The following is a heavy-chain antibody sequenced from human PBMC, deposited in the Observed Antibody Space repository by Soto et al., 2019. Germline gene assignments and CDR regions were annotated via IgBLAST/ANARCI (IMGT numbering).Heavy chain of an antibody. CDR1: GYSFTIYC. V-gene: IGHV5-51*01. Sequence: PGESLKISCKGSGYSFTIYCIGLVLQMPGKGLEWMGIIYPGDSDTRYSPSFQGQVTISADKSISTAYLQWSSLKASDTAMYYCARDVIAAAPPYYYYGMDVWGQGTTVTVSS. J-gene: IGHJ6*02. CDR2: IYPGDSDT. D-gene: IGHD6-25*01. CDR3: ARDVIAAAPPYYYYGMDV.